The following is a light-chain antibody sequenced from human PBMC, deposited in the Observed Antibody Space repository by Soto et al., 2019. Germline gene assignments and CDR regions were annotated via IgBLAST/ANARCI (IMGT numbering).Light chain of an antibody. CDR2: KAS. Sequence: DIQMTQSPSTLSASVGDRVTITCRASQRISSWLAWYQQKPGTAPNLLIYKASTLQSGVPSRFGGSGSGTEFTLTISSLQPDDSATYYCQQYNDNWTFGQGTKVDIK. CDR1: QRISSW. J-gene: IGKJ1*01. CDR3: QQYNDNWT. V-gene: IGKV1-5*03.